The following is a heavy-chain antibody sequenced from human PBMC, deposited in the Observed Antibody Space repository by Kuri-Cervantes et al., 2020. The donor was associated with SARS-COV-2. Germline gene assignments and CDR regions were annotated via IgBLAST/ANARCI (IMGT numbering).Heavy chain of an antibody. Sequence: SETLSLTCTVTGGSANTTAYLWARTRQSPGKGLEWTGSIQSSGRTYYNPSLRRRVTISVDTSKNQFSVRLSAVTAADTAVYYCATRGSTRWNEGYWFDPWGQGIVVTVSS. CDR3: ATRGSTRWNEGYWFDP. D-gene: IGHD1-1*01. CDR1: GGSANTTAYL. V-gene: IGHV4-39*07. J-gene: IGHJ5*02. CDR2: IQSSGRT.